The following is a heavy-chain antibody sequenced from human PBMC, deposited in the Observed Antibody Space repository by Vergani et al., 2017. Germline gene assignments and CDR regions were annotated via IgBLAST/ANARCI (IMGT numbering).Heavy chain of an antibody. CDR3: ASEPLEWFTPRHYYYYYMDV. J-gene: IGHJ6*03. V-gene: IGHV3-23*01. CDR2: ISGSGGST. Sequence: EVQLLESGGGLVQPGGSLRLSCAASGFTFSSYAMSWVRQAPGKGLEWVSAISGSGGSTYYADSVKGRFTISRDNSKNTLYLQMNSLRAEDTAVYYCASEPLEWFTPRHYYYYYMDVWGKGTTVTVSS. CDR1: GFTFSSYA. D-gene: IGHD3-3*01.